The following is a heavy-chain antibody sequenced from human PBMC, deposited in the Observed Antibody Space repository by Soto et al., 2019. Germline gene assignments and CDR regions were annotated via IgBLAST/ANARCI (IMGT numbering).Heavy chain of an antibody. D-gene: IGHD1-26*01. CDR3: ARVRIVGAREIDF. J-gene: IGHJ4*02. V-gene: IGHV1-18*04. Sequence: ASVKVSCKASGYTFNRHGITWVRQAPGQGLEWMGWISGYNGDINYEQKFQGRVTLSSDTLTSTVYLELKSLRFDDTAVYYCARVRIVGAREIDFWGQGTLVTVSS. CDR2: ISGYNGDI. CDR1: GYTFNRHG.